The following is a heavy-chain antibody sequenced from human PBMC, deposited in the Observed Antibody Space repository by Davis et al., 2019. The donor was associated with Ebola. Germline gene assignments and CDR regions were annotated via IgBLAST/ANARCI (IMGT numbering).Heavy chain of an antibody. CDR3: ARDTTQRLWFGESKGKFDY. CDR1: GYTFTSYA. D-gene: IGHD3-10*01. CDR2: ISAYNGNT. V-gene: IGHV1-18*01. Sequence: ASVKVSCKASGYTFTSYAMHWVRQAPGQRLEWMGWISAYNGNTNYAQKLQGRVTMTTDTSTSTAYMELRSLRSDDTAVYYCARDTTQRLWFGESKGKFDYWGQGTLVTVSS. J-gene: IGHJ4*02.